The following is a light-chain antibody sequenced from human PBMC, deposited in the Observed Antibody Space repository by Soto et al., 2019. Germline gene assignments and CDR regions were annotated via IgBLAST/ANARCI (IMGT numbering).Light chain of an antibody. CDR3: QQYNNWPWT. V-gene: IGKV3-15*01. Sequence: EIVLTQSPGTLSLSPGERATRSCRASQSVGSDYLAWYQQKPGQAPRLLIYGASTRATGIPARFSGSGSGTEFTLTISSLQSEDFAVYYCQQYNNWPWTFGQGTKVDIK. J-gene: IGKJ1*01. CDR2: GAS. CDR1: QSVGSD.